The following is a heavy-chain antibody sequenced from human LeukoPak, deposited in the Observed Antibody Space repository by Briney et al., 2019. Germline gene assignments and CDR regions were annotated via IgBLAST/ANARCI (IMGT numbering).Heavy chain of an antibody. D-gene: IGHD4-17*01. V-gene: IGHV3-48*01. Sequence: GGSLRLSCAASGFTFSSYSMMWVRQAPGKGLEWVSYISSSSTTIHYADSVKGRFTISRDNAKKSLYSQMNSLRAEDSAVYYCARDRLHYGEYEKTFDYWGQGTLVTVSS. CDR3: ARDRLHYGEYEKTFDY. CDR1: GFTFSSYS. J-gene: IGHJ4*02. CDR2: ISSSSTTI.